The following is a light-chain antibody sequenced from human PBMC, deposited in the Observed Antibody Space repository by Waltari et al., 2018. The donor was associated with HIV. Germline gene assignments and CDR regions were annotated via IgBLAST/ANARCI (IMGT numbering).Light chain of an antibody. V-gene: IGKV3-15*01. CDR2: GAS. CDR3: QQYNNWLPGT. J-gene: IGKJ2*01. CDR1: QSVSSN. Sequence: EIVLTQPPATPSVSPGERPTLSCRGTQSVSSNLTWYQQQPGQAPRLLIYGASTRTTGIPARCSGSASETAVTLTVSCLQSEDFAVYYGQQYNNWLPGTFGQGTSLDLK.